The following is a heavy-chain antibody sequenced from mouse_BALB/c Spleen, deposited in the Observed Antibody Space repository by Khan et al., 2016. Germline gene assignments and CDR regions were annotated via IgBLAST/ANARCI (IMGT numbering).Heavy chain of an antibody. D-gene: IGHD1-1*01. V-gene: IGHV3-1*02. CDR2: IHYSAST. CDR1: GYSTPSGYR. J-gene: IGHJ1*01. Sequence: EVQLQESGPDLVKPSQSLSLTCTVTGYSTPSGYRCHWIRQFPGNKLEWMGYIHYSASTTYHPPLTSRISITRDTSKNQFFLHLNSLTTEDTSTYYYGRPREWYFDGWGGGTRVTGSS. CDR3: GRPREWYFDG.